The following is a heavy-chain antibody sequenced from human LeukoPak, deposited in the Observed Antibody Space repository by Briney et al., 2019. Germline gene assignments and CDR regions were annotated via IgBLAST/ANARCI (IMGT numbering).Heavy chain of an antibody. D-gene: IGHD3-9*01. CDR2: IYYSGST. J-gene: IGHJ4*02. V-gene: IGHV4-39*07. CDR3: ARVHAADWGYFDY. CDR1: GGSISSSSYY. Sequence: SETLSLTCTVSGGSISSSSYYWGWIRQPPGKGLEWIGSIYYSGSTYYNPSLKSRVTISVDTSKNQFSLKLSSVTAADTAVYYRARVHAADWGYFDYWGQGTLVTVSS.